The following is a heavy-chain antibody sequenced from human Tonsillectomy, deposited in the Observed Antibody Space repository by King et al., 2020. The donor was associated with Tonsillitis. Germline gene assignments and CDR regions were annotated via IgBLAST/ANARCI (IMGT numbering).Heavy chain of an antibody. CDR1: GFTFSSYG. J-gene: IGHJ5*02. CDR3: AKRGWGIAWFDP. CDR2: IRYDGSNK. D-gene: IGHD3-16*01. V-gene: IGHV3-30*02. Sequence: VQLVESGGGVVQPGGSLRLSCAASGFTFSSYGMHWVRQAPGKGLEWVAFIRYDGSNKYYADSVKGRFTISRDNSKNTLYLQMNSLRAEDTAVYYWAKRGWGIAWFDPWGQGTLVTVSS.